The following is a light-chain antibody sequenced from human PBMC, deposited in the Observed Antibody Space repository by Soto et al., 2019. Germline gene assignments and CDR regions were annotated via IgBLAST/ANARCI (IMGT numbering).Light chain of an antibody. CDR1: QSVDIN. CDR2: GAS. J-gene: IGKJ1*01. CDR3: QQYGSSPKT. Sequence: EIFLTQSPGTLSVSLWDIVTLSCRASQSVDINLAWYQQRAGQAPRLLVYGASTKATGIPDRFSGSGSGTDFTLTISRLEPEDFAVYYCQQYGSSPKTFGQGTKVDIK. V-gene: IGKV3-20*01.